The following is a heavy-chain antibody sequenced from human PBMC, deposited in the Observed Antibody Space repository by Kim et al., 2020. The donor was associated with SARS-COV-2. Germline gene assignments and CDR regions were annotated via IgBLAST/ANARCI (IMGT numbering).Heavy chain of an antibody. V-gene: IGHV4-59*01. Sequence: SETLSLTCTVSGGSITGYYWSWIRQPPGKGLEWIGYIYYSGNTRYNPSLQSRVTISVDTSNNQFSLRLTSVTAADSAVYYCVRFEGVTAREYYYYYIDVWGKGTTVTVSS. CDR3: VRFEGVTAREYYYYYIDV. J-gene: IGHJ6*03. CDR2: IYYSGNT. CDR1: GGSITGYY. D-gene: IGHD3-16*01.